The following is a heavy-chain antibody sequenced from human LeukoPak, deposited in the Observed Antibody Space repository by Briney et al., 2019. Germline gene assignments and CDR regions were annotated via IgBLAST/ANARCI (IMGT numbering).Heavy chain of an antibody. Sequence: SCKASGGTFISYAMSWVRQAPGKGLEWVSAISGSGGSTYYADSVKGRFTISRDNSKNTLYLQMNSLRAEDTAVYYCAKGYGGSVFSSFVYPFDYWGKETRVTVSS. D-gene: IGHD4-23*01. CDR3: AKGYGGSVFSSFVYPFDY. CDR2: ISGSGGST. J-gene: IGHJ4*02. V-gene: IGHV3-23*01. CDR1: GGTFISYA.